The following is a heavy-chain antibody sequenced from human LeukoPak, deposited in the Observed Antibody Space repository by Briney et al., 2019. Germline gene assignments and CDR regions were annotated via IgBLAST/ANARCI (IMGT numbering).Heavy chain of an antibody. CDR1: GGTFSSYA. CDR3: ARYYSGSYYEDY. J-gene: IGHJ4*02. Sequence: GSSVTVSCKASGGTFSSYAISWVRQAPGQGLEWMGRIIPILGIANYAQKFQGRVTITADKSTSTAYMELSSLRSEDTAVYYCARYYSGSYYEDYWGQGTLVTVSS. CDR2: IIPILGIA. V-gene: IGHV1-69*04. D-gene: IGHD1-26*01.